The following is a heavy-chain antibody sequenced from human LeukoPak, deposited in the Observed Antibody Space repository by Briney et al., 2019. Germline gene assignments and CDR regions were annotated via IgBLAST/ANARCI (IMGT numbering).Heavy chain of an antibody. V-gene: IGHV1-69*13. D-gene: IGHD3-10*01. CDR1: GGTFSSYA. CDR2: IIPIFGTA. Sequence: SVKVSCKASGGTFSSYAISWVRQAPGQGLEWMGGIIPIFGTANYAQKFQGRVTITADESTSTAYMELSGLRSEDTAVYYCARGKALYGSGSPPDCWGQGTLVTVSS. CDR3: ARGKALYGSGSPPDC. J-gene: IGHJ4*02.